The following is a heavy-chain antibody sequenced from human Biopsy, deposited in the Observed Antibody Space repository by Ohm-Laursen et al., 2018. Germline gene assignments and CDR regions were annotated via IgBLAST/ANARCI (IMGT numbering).Heavy chain of an antibody. CDR3: ATLTEDYGASPDS. CDR2: VIPISNTA. J-gene: IGHJ4*02. Sequence: GASVKVSCKASGYTFTRYYMHWVRQAPGRGLEWMGRVIPISNTANYAQNFQDRLTITADRSTNTAYMELNSLRSEDTAVYFCATLTEDYGASPDSWGQGTLVVVSS. D-gene: IGHD4-17*01. CDR1: GYTFTRYY. V-gene: IGHV1-46*01.